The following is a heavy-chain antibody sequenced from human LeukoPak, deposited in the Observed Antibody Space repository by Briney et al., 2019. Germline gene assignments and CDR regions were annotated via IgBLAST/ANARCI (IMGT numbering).Heavy chain of an antibody. J-gene: IGHJ5*02. V-gene: IGHV4-4*02. CDR2: IYHSGST. CDR3: ARGWSSSSSDGSWFDP. Sequence: PSETLSLTCAVSGGSISSSNWWSWVRQPPGKGLEWIGEIYHSGSTNYNPSLKSRVTISVDTSKNQFSLKLNSVTAADTAVYYCARGWSSSSSDGSWFDPWGQGTLVTVSS. CDR1: GGSISSSNW. D-gene: IGHD6-6*01.